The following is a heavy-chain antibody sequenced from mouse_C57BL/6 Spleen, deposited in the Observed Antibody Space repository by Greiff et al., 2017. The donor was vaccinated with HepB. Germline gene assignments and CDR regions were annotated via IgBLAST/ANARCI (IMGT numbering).Heavy chain of an antibody. D-gene: IGHD1-1*01. CDR3: ARSSSSYDYAMDY. Sequence: VQLQQPGAELVKPGASVKMSCKASGYTFTSYWITWVKQRPGQGLEWIGDIYPGSGSTNYNEKFKSKATLTVDTSSSTAYMQLSSLTSEDSAVYYCARSSSSYDYAMDYWGQGTSVTVSS. J-gene: IGHJ4*01. CDR1: GYTFTSYW. CDR2: IYPGSGST. V-gene: IGHV1-55*01.